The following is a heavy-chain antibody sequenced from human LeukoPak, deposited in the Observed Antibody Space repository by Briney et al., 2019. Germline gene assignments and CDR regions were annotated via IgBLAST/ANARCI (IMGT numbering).Heavy chain of an antibody. D-gene: IGHD5-24*01. CDR2: IQPGDSDT. J-gene: IGHJ4*02. CDR1: GYRFTNYW. Sequence: GESLKISCQGSGYRFTNYWIGWVRQMPGKGLEYIGIIQPGDSDTRYSPSFQGQVTISADKSISTAYLQWSSLKASDTAMYYCARHRGGDGYSDYWGQGTLVTVSS. V-gene: IGHV5-51*01. CDR3: ARHRGGDGYSDY.